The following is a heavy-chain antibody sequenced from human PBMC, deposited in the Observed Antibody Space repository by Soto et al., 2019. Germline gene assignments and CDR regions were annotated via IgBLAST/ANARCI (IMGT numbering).Heavy chain of an antibody. Sequence: AASVKVSCKASGYTFTSYDINWVRQATGQGLEWMGWMKPNSGNTGYAQRFQGRVTMTRNTSISTAYMELSSLRSEDTAVYYCARPSSGWSYSFDYWGQGTLVTVSS. J-gene: IGHJ4*02. V-gene: IGHV1-8*01. CDR3: ARPSSGWSYSFDY. CDR2: MKPNSGNT. D-gene: IGHD6-19*01. CDR1: GYTFTSYD.